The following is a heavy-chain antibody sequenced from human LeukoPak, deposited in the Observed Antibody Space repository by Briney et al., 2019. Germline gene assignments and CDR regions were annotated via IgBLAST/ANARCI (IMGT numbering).Heavy chain of an antibody. D-gene: IGHD1-7*01. V-gene: IGHV3-23*01. CDR3: AKDRLTGTTSLYYYYGMDV. CDR2: ISGSGSST. J-gene: IGHJ6*02. Sequence: PGGSLRLSCAASGFTFRSYAIHWVRQAPGKGLEWVSAISGSGSSTYYADSVRGRFTISRDNSKNTVYLQMKSLRAEDTAVFYCAKDRLTGTTSLYYYYGMDVWGQGTTVTVSS. CDR1: GFTFRSYA.